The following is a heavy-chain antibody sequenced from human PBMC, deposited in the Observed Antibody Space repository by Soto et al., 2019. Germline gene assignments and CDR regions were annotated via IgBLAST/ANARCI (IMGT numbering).Heavy chain of an antibody. Sequence: SETLSLTCTVSGGSISSSSYYWGWIRQPPGKGLEWIGYISYSGSTYYNPSLKSRVTISVDTSKNQFSLKLSSVTAADTAVYYCARRYSSAFDIWGQGTMVTVSS. CDR1: GGSISSSSYY. D-gene: IGHD6-13*01. V-gene: IGHV4-39*07. CDR2: ISYSGST. J-gene: IGHJ3*02. CDR3: ARRYSSAFDI.